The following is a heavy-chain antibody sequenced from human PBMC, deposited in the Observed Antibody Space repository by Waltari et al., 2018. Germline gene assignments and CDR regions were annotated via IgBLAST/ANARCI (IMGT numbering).Heavy chain of an antibody. V-gene: IGHV3-53*01. CDR2: INSGGDT. J-gene: IGHJ2*01. CDR1: GFTVSGPY. Sequence: EVQLVESGGGLIQPGGSLRLSCAASGFTVSGPYISWVRQAPGKGLEWVSVINSGGDTHYADSVKGRFTISRDNSKNTMYLQMNTLRAEDTALYYCTRDVTGYYYFDLWGRGTLVTVSS. CDR3: TRDVTGYYYFDL.